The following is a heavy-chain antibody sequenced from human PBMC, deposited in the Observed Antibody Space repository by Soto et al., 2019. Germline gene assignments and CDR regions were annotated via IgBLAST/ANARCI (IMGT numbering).Heavy chain of an antibody. V-gene: IGHV3-23*01. CDR1: GFTFSSYA. D-gene: IGHD6-13*01. CDR2: ISGSGGST. J-gene: IGHJ4*02. CDR3: AKDFLLYSSSWYPNPTFDY. Sequence: PVGSLRLSCAASGFTFSSYAMSWVRQAPGKGLEWVSAISGSGGSTYYADSVKGRFTISRDNSKNTLYLQMNSLRAEDTAVYYCAKDFLLYSSSWYPNPTFDYWGQGTLVTVSS.